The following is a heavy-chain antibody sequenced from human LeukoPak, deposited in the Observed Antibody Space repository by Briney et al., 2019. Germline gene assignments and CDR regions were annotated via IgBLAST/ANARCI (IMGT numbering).Heavy chain of an antibody. D-gene: IGHD3-9*01. Sequence: ASVKVSCKASGYTFTSYGISWVRQAPGQGLEWMGWISAYNGNTNYAQKLQGRVTMTTDTSTSTAYMELRSLRSDDTVVFFWERTAYEILTGYYNVIPNDGPYGMDVWGQGTTVTVSS. CDR2: ISAYNGNT. V-gene: IGHV1-18*01. CDR3: ERTAYEILTGYYNVIPNDGPYGMDV. J-gene: IGHJ6*02. CDR1: GYTFTSYG.